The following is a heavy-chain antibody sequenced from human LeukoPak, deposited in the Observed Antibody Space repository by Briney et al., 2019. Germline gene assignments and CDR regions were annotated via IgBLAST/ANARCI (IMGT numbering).Heavy chain of an antibody. Sequence: SETLSLTCTVSGYSISSGYYWGWIRQPPGKGLEWIGSIYHSGSTYYNPSLKSRVTISVDTSKNQFSLKLSSVTAADTAVYYCARGRQRRDYWGQGTLVTVSS. V-gene: IGHV4-38-2*02. CDR3: ARGRQRRDY. CDR2: IYHSGST. J-gene: IGHJ4*02. CDR1: GYSISSGYY.